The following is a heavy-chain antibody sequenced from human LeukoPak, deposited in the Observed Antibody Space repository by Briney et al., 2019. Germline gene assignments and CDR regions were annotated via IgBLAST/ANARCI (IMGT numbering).Heavy chain of an antibody. J-gene: IGHJ6*02. CDR3: ARDNYNYYYGMDV. Sequence: SETLSLTCTVSGGSISSYYWSWIRQPPGKALEWIGYIYYSGSTNYNPSLKSRVTISVDTSKNQFSLKLSSVTAADTAVYYCARDNYNYYYGMDVWGQGTTVTVSS. V-gene: IGHV4-59*01. CDR2: IYYSGST. CDR1: GGSISSYY.